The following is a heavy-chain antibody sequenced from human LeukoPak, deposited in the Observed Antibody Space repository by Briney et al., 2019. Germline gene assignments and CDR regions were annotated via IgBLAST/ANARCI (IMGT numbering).Heavy chain of an antibody. CDR2: IYHSGST. V-gene: IGHV4-38-2*01. Sequence: SGTLSLTCSVSGYSISSGYYWGWIRQPPGKGLEWIGSIYHSGSTYYNPSLKSRVTISVDTSKNQFSLKLSSVTAADTAVYYCARHGVSNYAYFDYWGQGTLVTVSS. CDR3: ARHGVSNYAYFDY. J-gene: IGHJ4*02. D-gene: IGHD4-11*01. CDR1: GYSISSGYY.